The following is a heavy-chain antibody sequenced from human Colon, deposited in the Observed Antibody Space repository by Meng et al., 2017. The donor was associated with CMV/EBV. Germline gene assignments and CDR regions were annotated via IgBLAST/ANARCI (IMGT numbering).Heavy chain of an antibody. CDR3: AKGPSAVYPV. V-gene: IGHV3-30*02. CDR1: GFTFSSYG. D-gene: IGHD5/OR15-5a*01. J-gene: IGHJ4*02. Sequence: GESLKISCAASGFTFSSYGIHWVRQAPGKGLEWVAFIRYDGSNKYYADSVKGRFTISRDNSKNTLYLQMNSLRAEDTAVYYCAKGPSAVYPVWGQGTLVTVSS. CDR2: IRYDGSNK.